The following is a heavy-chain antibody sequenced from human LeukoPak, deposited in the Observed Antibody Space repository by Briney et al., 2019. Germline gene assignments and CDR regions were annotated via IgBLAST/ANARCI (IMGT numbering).Heavy chain of an antibody. D-gene: IGHD3-3*01. V-gene: IGHV3-43*01. CDR3: ASGSRDLEWFPFDY. CDR1: GFTFDDYT. Sequence: GGPLRLSCAPSGFTFDDYTRHWVRKVPAKGLEWVSLFTWEGGSNYYPDSVKGRLPISRNNRKKSWYSKMKSLKPEYTACYFWASGSRDLEWFPFDYWGQGTLVIVSS. CDR2: FTWEGGSN. J-gene: IGHJ4*02.